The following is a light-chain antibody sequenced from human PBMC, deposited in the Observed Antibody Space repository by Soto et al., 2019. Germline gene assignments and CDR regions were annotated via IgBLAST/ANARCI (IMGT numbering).Light chain of an antibody. J-gene: IGLJ1*01. CDR3: SSYAGSDVFV. V-gene: IGLV2-8*01. CDR1: SSDVGAYNY. CDR2: EVS. Sequence: LTQPPSASGSPGQSVAISCTGTSSDVGAYNYVAWYQQHPGKVPKLMIYEVSKRPSGVPDRSSGSKSGNTASLTVSGLQADDEADYYCSSYAGSDVFVFGTGTKVTVL.